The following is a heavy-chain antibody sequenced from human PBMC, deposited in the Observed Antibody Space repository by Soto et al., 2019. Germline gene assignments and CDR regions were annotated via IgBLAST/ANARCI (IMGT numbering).Heavy chain of an antibody. CDR3: AKLGGVDY. V-gene: IGHV3-7*03. CDR2: IKQDGSEK. Sequence: GGSLRLSCAASGFTFSFYWMNWVRQAPGKGLEWVANIKQDGSEKYYVDSVKGRFTISRDNSKNTLYLQMNSLRAEDTAVYYCAKLGGVDYWGQGTLVTVSS. CDR1: GFTFSFYW. J-gene: IGHJ4*02. D-gene: IGHD2-21*01.